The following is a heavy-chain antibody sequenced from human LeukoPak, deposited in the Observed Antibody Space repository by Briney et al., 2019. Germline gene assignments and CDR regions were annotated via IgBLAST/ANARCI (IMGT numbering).Heavy chain of an antibody. Sequence: GASVKVSCKVSGYTLTELSMHWVRQAPGKGLEWMGGFDPEDGETIYAQKFQGRVTVTEDTSTDTAYMELSSLRSEDTAVYYCATGGSRDGYNRGVDYWGQGTLVTVSS. CDR2: FDPEDGET. CDR1: GYTLTELS. CDR3: ATGGSRDGYNRGVDY. V-gene: IGHV1-24*01. J-gene: IGHJ4*02. D-gene: IGHD5-24*01.